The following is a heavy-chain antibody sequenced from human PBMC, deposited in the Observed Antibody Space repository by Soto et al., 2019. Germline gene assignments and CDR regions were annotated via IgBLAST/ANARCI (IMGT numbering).Heavy chain of an antibody. V-gene: IGHV4-34*01. CDR2: INHSGST. J-gene: IGHJ5*02. D-gene: IGHD1-20*01. CDR1: GGSFSGYY. Sequence: QVQLQQWGAGLLKPSETLSLTCAVYGGSFSGYYWSWIRQPPGKGLEWIGEINHSGSTNYNPSLKSRVTISVDTSKNQFSLKLSSVTAADTAVYYCARGRRPYNWNDLRPGWFDPWGQGTLVTVSS. CDR3: ARGRRPYNWNDLRPGWFDP.